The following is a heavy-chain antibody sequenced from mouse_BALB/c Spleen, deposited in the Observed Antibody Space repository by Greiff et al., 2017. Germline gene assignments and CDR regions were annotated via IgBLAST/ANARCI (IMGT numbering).Heavy chain of an antibody. D-gene: IGHD2-3*01. CDR2: ILPGSGST. CDR3: APDGAWCSY. CDR1: GYTFSSYW. Sequence: VQLQQSGAELMKPGASVKISCKATGYTFSSYWIEWVKQRPGHGLEWIGEILPGSGSTNYNEKFKGKATFTADTSSNTAYMQLSSLTSEDSAVYYCAPDGAWCSYWGQGTLVTVSA. V-gene: IGHV1-9*01. J-gene: IGHJ3*01.